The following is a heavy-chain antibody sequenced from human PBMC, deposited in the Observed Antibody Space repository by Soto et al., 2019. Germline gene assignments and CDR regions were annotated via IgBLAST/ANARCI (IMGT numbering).Heavy chain of an antibody. Sequence: PSETLSLTCTVSGGSITSYNWNWLRQPPGKALEWIGYVYNSGSTNYIPSLKSRVTISVATSKNLFSLKVNSVTAADTAVYYCARRAVVAVTGSLDNWLDPWGQGTMVTVSS. D-gene: IGHD2-21*01. CDR2: VYNSGST. CDR1: GGSITSYN. CDR3: ARRAVVAVTGSLDNWLDP. J-gene: IGHJ5*01. V-gene: IGHV4-59*01.